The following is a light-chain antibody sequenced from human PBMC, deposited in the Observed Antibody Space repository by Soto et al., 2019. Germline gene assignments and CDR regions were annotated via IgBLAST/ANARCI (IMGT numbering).Light chain of an antibody. CDR3: SSYTSSSTYV. Sequence: QSALTQPASVSGSPGQSIAISCTGTSSDVGGHDYVSWYQQHPGKAPKLMIYDVSNRPSGVSNRFSGSKSDNTASLTISGLQAEDEADYYCSSYTSSSTYVFGTGTKVTVL. CDR1: SSDVGGHDY. J-gene: IGLJ1*01. V-gene: IGLV2-14*03. CDR2: DVS.